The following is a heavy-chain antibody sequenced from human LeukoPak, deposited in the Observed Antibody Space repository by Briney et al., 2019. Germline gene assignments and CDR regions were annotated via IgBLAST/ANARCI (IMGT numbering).Heavy chain of an antibody. CDR1: GFTFSSFS. Sequence: GGSLRLSCAASGFTFSSFSMSWVRQAPGKGLEWVAHINQDEDGKIYGDSVKGRFNIPRANHQNTVYLQMNSLRAEDTAVYYCARGPGDYWGQGTPVTVSS. J-gene: IGHJ4*02. V-gene: IGHV3-7*01. CDR2: INQDEDGK. CDR3: ARGPGDY.